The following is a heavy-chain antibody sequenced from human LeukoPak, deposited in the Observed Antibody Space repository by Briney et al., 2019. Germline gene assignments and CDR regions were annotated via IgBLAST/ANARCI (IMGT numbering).Heavy chain of an antibody. Sequence: SVKVSCKASGGTFSSYAISWVRQAPGQGLEWMGGIIPIFGTANYAQKFQGRVTITADKSTSTAYMELSSLRSEDTAVYYCASLYPQFLMGEWDYYYYMDVWGKGTTVTVSS. V-gene: IGHV1-69*06. CDR2: IIPIFGTA. D-gene: IGHD3-16*01. CDR3: ASLYPQFLMGEWDYYYYMDV. J-gene: IGHJ6*03. CDR1: GGTFSSYA.